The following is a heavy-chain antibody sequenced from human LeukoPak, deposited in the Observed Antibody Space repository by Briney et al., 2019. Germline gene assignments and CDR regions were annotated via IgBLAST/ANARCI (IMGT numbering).Heavy chain of an antibody. CDR3: ARVLSGRYWGWGYYDY. J-gene: IGHJ4*02. CDR2: INSDGSKT. V-gene: IGHV3-74*01. Sequence: GGSLRLSCVASGFTSSNSWMHWVRQAPGKGLVWVSLINSDGSKTTYADSVKGRFTISRDNAKNTLYLQMNSLRAEDTALYYCARVLSGRYWGWGYYDYWGQGTLVSVSS. CDR1: GFTSSNSW. D-gene: IGHD1-26*01.